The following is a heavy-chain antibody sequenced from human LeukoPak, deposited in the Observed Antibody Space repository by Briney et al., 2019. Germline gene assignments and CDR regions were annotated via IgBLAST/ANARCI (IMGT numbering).Heavy chain of an antibody. J-gene: IGHJ4*02. CDR1: GGSISSYY. CDR3: ARDPMVRGVIDY. D-gene: IGHD3-10*01. CDR2: INHSGST. Sequence: SETLSLTCTVSGGSISSYYWSWIRQPPGKGLEWIGEINHSGSTNYNPSLESRVTISVDTSKNQFSLKLSSVTAADTAVYYCARDPMVRGVIDYWGQGTLVTVSS. V-gene: IGHV4-34*01.